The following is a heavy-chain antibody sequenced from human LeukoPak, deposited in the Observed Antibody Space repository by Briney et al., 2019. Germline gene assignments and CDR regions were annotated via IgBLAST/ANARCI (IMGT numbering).Heavy chain of an antibody. CDR2: IYSGGST. V-gene: IGHV3-66*04. J-gene: IGHJ1*01. Sequence: GGSLRLSCAASGFTFSDYYMSWVRQAPGKGLEWVSLIYSGGSTYYAESVKGRFTISRDNSKNTLYLQMNSLRAEDTAVYYCAKHDSSGWYVFQYWGQGTLVTVSS. CDR3: AKHDSSGWYVFQY. CDR1: GFTFSDYY. D-gene: IGHD6-19*01.